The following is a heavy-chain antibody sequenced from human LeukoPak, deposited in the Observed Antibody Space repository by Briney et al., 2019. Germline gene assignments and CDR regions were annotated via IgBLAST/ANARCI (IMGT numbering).Heavy chain of an antibody. V-gene: IGHV4-4*02. CDR3: ASERPPTENWFFDL. Sequence: KPSETLSLTCAVSGGSISSSNWWSWVRQPPGKGLEWIGEIYHSGSTNYNPSLKSRVTISVDKSKNQFSLNLSSVTAADTAVYYCASERPPTENWFFDLWGRGTLVTVSS. J-gene: IGHJ2*01. CDR2: IYHSGST. D-gene: IGHD4-17*01. CDR1: GGSISSSNW.